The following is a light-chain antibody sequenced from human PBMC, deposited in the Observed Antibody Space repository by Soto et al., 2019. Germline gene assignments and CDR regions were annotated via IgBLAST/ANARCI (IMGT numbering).Light chain of an antibody. Sequence: QPVLTQPASVSGSPGQSITISCTGTSSDVGAYNYVSWFQQHPGKAPKLMIYDVSNRPSGVSNRFSGSKSGNTASLTISGLQAEDEADYYCGSYTSSSTYVFGTGTKLTVL. V-gene: IGLV2-14*01. CDR2: DVS. CDR3: GSYTSSSTYV. J-gene: IGLJ1*01. CDR1: SSDVGAYNY.